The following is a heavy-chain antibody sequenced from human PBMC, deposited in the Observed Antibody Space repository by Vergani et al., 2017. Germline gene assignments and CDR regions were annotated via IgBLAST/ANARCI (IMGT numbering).Heavy chain of an antibody. V-gene: IGHV3-30-3*01. CDR1: GFTFSSYA. Sequence: QVQLVESGGGVVQPGRSLRLSCAASGFTFSSYAMHWVRQAPGKGLEWVAVISYDGSNKYYADSVKGRFTISRDNSKNTLYLQMNSLRAEDTAVYYCARDPSTVTTYLYNWFDPWGQGTLVTVSS. J-gene: IGHJ5*02. CDR2: ISYDGSNK. D-gene: IGHD4-11*01. CDR3: ARDPSTVTTYLYNWFDP.